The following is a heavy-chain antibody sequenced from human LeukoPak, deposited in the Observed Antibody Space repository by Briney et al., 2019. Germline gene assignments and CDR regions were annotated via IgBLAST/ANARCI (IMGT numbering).Heavy chain of an antibody. J-gene: IGHJ6*03. CDR3: ARERPGATAYYYYYYYMDV. D-gene: IGHD1-26*01. Sequence: SETLSLTCTVSGYSISSGYYWGWIRQPPGKGLEWIGSIYHSGSTYYNPSLKSRVTISVDTSKNQFSLKLSSVTAADTAVYYCARERPGATAYYYYYYYMDVWGKGTTVTVSS. V-gene: IGHV4-38-2*02. CDR2: IYHSGST. CDR1: GYSISSGYY.